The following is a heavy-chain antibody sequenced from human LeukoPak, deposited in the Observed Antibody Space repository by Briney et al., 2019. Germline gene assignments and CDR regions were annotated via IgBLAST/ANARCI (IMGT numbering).Heavy chain of an antibody. CDR3: ARGVVIANVIWLDP. J-gene: IGHJ5*02. CDR2: IYHSGST. CDR1: GYSISSGYY. Sequence: ETLSLTCTVSGYSISSGYYWGWIRQPPGKGLEWIGSIYHSGSTYYNPSLKSRVTISVDTSKNQFSLKLSSVTAADTAVYYCARGVVIANVIWLDPWGQGTLVTVSS. D-gene: IGHD2-21*01. V-gene: IGHV4-38-2*02.